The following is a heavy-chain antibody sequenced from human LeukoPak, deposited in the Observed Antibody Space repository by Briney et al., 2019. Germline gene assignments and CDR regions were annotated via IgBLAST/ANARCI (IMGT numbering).Heavy chain of an antibody. J-gene: IGHJ3*02. D-gene: IGHD3-22*01. CDR3: AKDLPYYYDSSGSGDAFDI. CDR1: GFTVNSNY. Sequence: GGSLRLSCAASGFTVNSNYMSWVRQAPGKGLERVSIIYKDGRTYYADSVKGRVTVSRDNSQDTLYLQMNSLRAEDTAIYYCAKDLPYYYDSSGSGDAFDIWGRGTMVTVST. V-gene: IGHV3-53*01. CDR2: IYKDGRT.